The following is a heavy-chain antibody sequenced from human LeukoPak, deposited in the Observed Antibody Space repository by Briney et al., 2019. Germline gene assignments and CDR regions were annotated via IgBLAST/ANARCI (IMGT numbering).Heavy chain of an antibody. V-gene: IGHV4-61*01. CDR3: ARVPGGYDYVWGSYRYDAFDI. Sequence: SETLSLTCTVSGGSVSSGSYYWNWIRQPPGKGLEWIGYIYYSGSTNYNPSLKSRVTISVDTSKNQFSLKLSSVTAADTAVYYCARVPGGYDYVWGSYRYDAFDIWGQGTMVTVSS. CDR1: GGSVSSGSYY. D-gene: IGHD3-16*02. CDR2: IYYSGST. J-gene: IGHJ3*02.